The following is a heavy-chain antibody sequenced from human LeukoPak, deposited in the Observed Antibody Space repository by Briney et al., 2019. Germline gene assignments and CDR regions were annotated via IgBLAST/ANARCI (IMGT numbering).Heavy chain of an antibody. CDR2: IYYSGST. CDR3: ARVSRRAFDY. Sequence: PSETLSLTCTVSGGSISSYYWSWIRQPPGKGLEWIGYIYYSGSTNYNPSLKSRVTISVDTSKNQFSLRLSSVTAADTAVYYCARVSRRAFDYWGQGTLVTVSS. J-gene: IGHJ4*02. CDR1: GGSISSYY. V-gene: IGHV4-59*01.